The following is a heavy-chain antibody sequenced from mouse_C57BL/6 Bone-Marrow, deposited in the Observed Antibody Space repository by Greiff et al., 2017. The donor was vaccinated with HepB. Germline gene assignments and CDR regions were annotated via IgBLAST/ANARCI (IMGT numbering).Heavy chain of an antibody. D-gene: IGHD2-3*01. Sequence: VQLQQSGAELVRPGASVKLSCTASGFNIKDDYMHWVKQRPEQGLEWIGWMDPENGDTEYASKFQGKATITADTSSNTAYLQLSSLTSEDTAVYYCTTSGYYMDYWGQGTSVTVSS. J-gene: IGHJ4*01. CDR1: GFNIKDDY. CDR3: TTSGYYMDY. CDR2: MDPENGDT. V-gene: IGHV14-4*01.